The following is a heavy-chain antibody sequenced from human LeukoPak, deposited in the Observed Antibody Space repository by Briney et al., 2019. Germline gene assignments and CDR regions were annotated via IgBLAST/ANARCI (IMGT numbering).Heavy chain of an antibody. J-gene: IGHJ4*02. Sequence: GGSLRLSCVGSGFTFSSHAMSWVRRAPEKGLEWVSGIYESGQTTHYADSVKGRFSISRDNSKNTLYLQMDSLRGEDTAIYYCAKDYRIGYSDHFDYWGQGALVTVSS. V-gene: IGHV3-23*01. D-gene: IGHD2-21*01. CDR2: IYESGQTT. CDR1: GFTFSSHA. CDR3: AKDYRIGYSDHFDY.